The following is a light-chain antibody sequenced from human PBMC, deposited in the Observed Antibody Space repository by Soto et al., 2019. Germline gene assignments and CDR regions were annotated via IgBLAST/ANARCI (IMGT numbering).Light chain of an antibody. CDR3: QKYNSAPYT. Sequence: DIQMTQSPSSLSASVGDRVTITCRASQGISNYFAWYQQKPGKVPKLLIYAASTLQSGVPSRFSGSGSGTAFTLTISSLQPEDVATYYGQKYNSAPYTFGQGTKLEIK. CDR1: QGISNY. V-gene: IGKV1-27*01. J-gene: IGKJ2*01. CDR2: AAS.